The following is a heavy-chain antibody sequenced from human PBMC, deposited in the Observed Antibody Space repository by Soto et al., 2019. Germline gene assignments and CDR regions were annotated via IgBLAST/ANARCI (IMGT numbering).Heavy chain of an antibody. CDR1: GFAFSTYG. Sequence: QVQLVESGGGVVQSGRSLRLSCAASGFAFSTYGMHWVRQAPGKGLEWVAMTWHDGCNKYYADSVKGRFTISRDNSKNTLYLQMNSLRAEDTAVYSGASELGWLLAFDYWGQGTLVTVSS. CDR3: ASELGWLLAFDY. D-gene: IGHD3-9*01. V-gene: IGHV3-33*01. CDR2: TWHDGCNK. J-gene: IGHJ4*02.